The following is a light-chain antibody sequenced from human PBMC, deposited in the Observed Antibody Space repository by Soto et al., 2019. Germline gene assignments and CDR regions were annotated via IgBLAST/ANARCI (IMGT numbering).Light chain of an antibody. J-gene: IGKJ4*01. Sequence: EIVMTQSPATLSVSPGERGTLSCRASQTVYNNLAWYQQKPGQAPRLLIYAASTRATGFPARFSGSGFGTEFTLTISSLQSEDFAVYYCQQRSNWPLTFGGGTKVEIK. CDR1: QTVYNN. V-gene: IGKV3-15*01. CDR2: AAS. CDR3: QQRSNWPLT.